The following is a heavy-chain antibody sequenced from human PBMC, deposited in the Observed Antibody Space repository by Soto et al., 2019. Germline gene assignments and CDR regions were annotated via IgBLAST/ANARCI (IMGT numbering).Heavy chain of an antibody. CDR2: IYHSGST. D-gene: IGHD5-12*01. J-gene: IGHJ5*02. CDR3: ARTRGQKNWFDT. Sequence: PSETLSRTCAVSCYSISSGYYWGWIRQPPWKGLEWIGSIYHSGSTYYNPSLKSRVTISVDTSKTHFSLKLSSVTAADTDVYFCARTRGQKNWFDTWGKGTRVTVSS. CDR1: CYSISSGYY. V-gene: IGHV4-38-2*01.